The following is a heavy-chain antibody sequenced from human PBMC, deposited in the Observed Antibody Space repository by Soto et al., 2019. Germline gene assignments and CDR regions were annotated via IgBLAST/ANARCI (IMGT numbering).Heavy chain of an antibody. J-gene: IGHJ4*02. Sequence: PSETLSLTCTVSGGSISSRSYYWGWIRQPPGKGLEWIGSIYYSGTAHYNPSLKSRVTISIDTSKNQFSLKLSSVTAADTAVYYCARDNGYSYGYTLDHWGQGTLVTVSS. D-gene: IGHD5-18*01. CDR3: ARDNGYSYGYTLDH. CDR2: IYYSGTA. CDR1: GGSISSRSYY. V-gene: IGHV4-39*07.